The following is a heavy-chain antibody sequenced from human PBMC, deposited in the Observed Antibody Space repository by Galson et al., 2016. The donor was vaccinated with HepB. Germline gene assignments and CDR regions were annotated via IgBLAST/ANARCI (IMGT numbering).Heavy chain of an antibody. Sequence: SLRLSCAVSGFSFSSYWMHWVRQAPGKGLEWVSRINSDGSSTNYADFVKGRFTIARDDAKNTLYLQMNSLRDEDTAVYFCARDERNGYYSTYFDDYWGQGTLVTVSS. J-gene: IGHJ4*02. CDR1: GFSFSSYW. CDR3: ARDERNGYYSTYFDDY. D-gene: IGHD3-3*01. CDR2: INSDGSST. V-gene: IGHV3-74*01.